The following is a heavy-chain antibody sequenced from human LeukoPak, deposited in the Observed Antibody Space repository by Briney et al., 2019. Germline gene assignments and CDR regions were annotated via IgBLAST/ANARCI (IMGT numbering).Heavy chain of an antibody. CDR1: GFSLSTRGVG. V-gene: IGHV2-5*02. CDR2: SYWDDDK. Sequence: SGPTLVNPTQTLTLTCTFSGFSLSTRGVGVGWIRQPPGKALEWLSLSYWDDDKRYSPSLKSRLTITKDTSKNQVVLTMTNMDPVDTATYYCAHRRAVSGFLEWLFDAFDIWGQGTMVTVSS. CDR3: AHRRAVSGFLEWLFDAFDI. D-gene: IGHD3-3*01. J-gene: IGHJ3*02.